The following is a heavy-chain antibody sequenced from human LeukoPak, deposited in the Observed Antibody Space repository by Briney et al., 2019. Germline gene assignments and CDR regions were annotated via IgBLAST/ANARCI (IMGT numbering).Heavy chain of an antibody. Sequence: GASAKVSCKASGYTFTSYDINWVRQATGQGLEWMGWMNPNSGNTGYAQKFQGRVTMTRNTSISTAYMELSSLRSEDTAVYYCAREPFTGNWFDPWGQGTLVTVSS. J-gene: IGHJ5*02. D-gene: IGHD1-1*01. CDR2: MNPNSGNT. CDR1: GYTFTSYD. V-gene: IGHV1-8*01. CDR3: AREPFTGNWFDP.